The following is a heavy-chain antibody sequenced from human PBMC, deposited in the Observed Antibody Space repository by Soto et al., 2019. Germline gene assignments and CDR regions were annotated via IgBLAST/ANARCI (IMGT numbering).Heavy chain of an antibody. CDR1: GGSFSGYY. D-gene: IGHD2-15*01. CDR2: INHSGST. Sequence: PSETLSLTCAVYGGSFSGYYWSWIRQPPGKGLEWIGEINHSGSTNYNPSLKSRVTISVDTSKNQFSLKLSSVTAADTAVYYCARWRSVVVVAALNYYYYYMDVWGKGTTVTSP. CDR3: ARWRSVVVVAALNYYYYYMDV. V-gene: IGHV4-34*01. J-gene: IGHJ6*03.